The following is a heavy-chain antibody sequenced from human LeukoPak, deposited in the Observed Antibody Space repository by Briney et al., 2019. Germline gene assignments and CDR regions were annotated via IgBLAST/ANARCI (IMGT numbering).Heavy chain of an antibody. J-gene: IGHJ4*02. D-gene: IGHD2/OR15-2a*01. CDR2: MNPNSGNT. Sequence: ASVKVSCKASGYTFTSYDINWVRQATGQGLEWMGWMNPNSGNTGYAQKFQGRVTMTRNTSISTAYMELSSLRSEDTAVYYCAKDSTTLAEDFDYWGQGTLVSVSS. CDR3: AKDSTTLAEDFDY. V-gene: IGHV1-8*01. CDR1: GYTFTSYD.